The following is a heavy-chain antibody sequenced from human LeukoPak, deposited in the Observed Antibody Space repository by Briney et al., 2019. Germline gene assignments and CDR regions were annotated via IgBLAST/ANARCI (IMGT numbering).Heavy chain of an antibody. CDR2: INHSGST. D-gene: IGHD3-10*01. V-gene: IGHV4-34*01. J-gene: IGHJ6*03. CDR1: SDSISTYC. Sequence: PSETLSLTCTVSSDSISTYCWSWIRQPPGKGLEWIGEINHSGSTNYNPSLKSRVTISVDTSKNQFSLKLSSVTAADTAVYYCARIGVRGANYYYYYMDVWGKGTTVTISS. CDR3: ARIGVRGANYYYYYMDV.